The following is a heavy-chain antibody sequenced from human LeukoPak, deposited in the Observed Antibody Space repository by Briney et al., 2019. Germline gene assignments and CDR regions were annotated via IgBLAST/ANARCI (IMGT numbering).Heavy chain of an antibody. CDR1: GGSINSYY. D-gene: IGHD1-26*01. CDR3: ARSSLMVGATLFDY. CDR2: IYYSGRT. Sequence: SETLSLTCNVSGGSINSYYWGWFRQPPGKRLECIGYIYYSGRTTYNPSLKSRVTISVDTSTNQFSLKLSSVTAADTAVYYCARSSLMVGATLFDYWGQGTLVSVSS. J-gene: IGHJ4*02. V-gene: IGHV4-59*08.